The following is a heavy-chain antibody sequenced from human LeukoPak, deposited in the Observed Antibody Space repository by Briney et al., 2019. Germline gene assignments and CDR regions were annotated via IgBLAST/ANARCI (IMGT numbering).Heavy chain of an antibody. Sequence: SVKVSCKASGGTFSSYAISWVRQAPGQGLEWMGGIIPNFGTANYAQKFQGRVTITTDESTSTAYMELSSLRSEDTAVYYCARDDGIAARHGEGYYYYYMDVWGKGTTVTVSS. D-gene: IGHD6-6*01. CDR1: GGTFSSYA. CDR2: IIPNFGTA. J-gene: IGHJ6*03. CDR3: ARDDGIAARHGEGYYYYYMDV. V-gene: IGHV1-69*05.